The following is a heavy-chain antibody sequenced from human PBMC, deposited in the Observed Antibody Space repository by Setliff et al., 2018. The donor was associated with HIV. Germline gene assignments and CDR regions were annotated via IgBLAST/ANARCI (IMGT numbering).Heavy chain of an antibody. V-gene: IGHV4-39*01. CDR2: ISYGGNT. D-gene: IGHD3-22*01. CDR3: ARRAGFSEGSGYWFY. J-gene: IGHJ4*02. CDR1: GDSINSGPYS. Sequence: PSETLSLTCTVSGDSINSGPYSWGWLRQPPGKGLESIGSISYGGNTYYNPSLKSRVLISGDTSKNQFALKLSSVTAADTGVYYCARRAGFSEGSGYWFYWGQGTLVTVSS.